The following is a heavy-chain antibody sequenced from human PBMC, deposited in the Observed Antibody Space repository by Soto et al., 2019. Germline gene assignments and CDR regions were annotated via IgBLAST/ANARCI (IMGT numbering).Heavy chain of an antibody. CDR2: IYYTGKT. CDR3: GRGLTIKANCIDP. CDR1: GDYIHVGGYY. D-gene: IGHD2-2*01. V-gene: IGHV4-30-4*01. Sequence: SETLSLTCSVSGDYIHVGGYYWTWIRQRPGKGLEWMGYIYYTGKTYYNPSLESRLTMSVDRSKNQFSLRLTSVAAADTAVYFCGRGLTIKANCIDPWGQGTLVTVSS. J-gene: IGHJ5*02.